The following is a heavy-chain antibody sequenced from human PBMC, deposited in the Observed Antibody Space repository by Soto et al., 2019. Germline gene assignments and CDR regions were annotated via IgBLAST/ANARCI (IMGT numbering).Heavy chain of an antibody. J-gene: IGHJ4*02. D-gene: IGHD3-22*01. CDR1: GFTFSSYG. CDR2: IWYDGSNK. V-gene: IGHV3-33*01. CDR3: ARFQFDSSGYYAFDY. Sequence: QVQLVESGGGVVQPGRSLRLSCAASGFTFSSYGMHWVRQAPGKGLEWVAVIWYDGSNKYYADSVKGRFTISRDNSKNTLYLQMNSLRAEDTAVYYCARFQFDSSGYYAFDYWGQGTLVTVSS.